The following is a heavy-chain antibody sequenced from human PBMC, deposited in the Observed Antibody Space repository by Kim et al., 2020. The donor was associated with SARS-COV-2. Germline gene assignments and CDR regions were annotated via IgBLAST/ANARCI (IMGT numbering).Heavy chain of an antibody. CDR2: IVGGSGTT. V-gene: IGHV3-23*01. J-gene: IGHJ4*02. CDR3: AKPHCGNSCCSRVDS. CDR1: GFTFSNYD. Sequence: GGSLRLSCAASGFTFSNYDMSWVRQAPGKGLEWVSAIVGGSGTTYYADSVKGRFTISRDNSKNTLYLQLNSLRAEDTAVYYCAKPHCGNSCCSRVDSWGQGALCTLS. D-gene: IGHD2-21*01.